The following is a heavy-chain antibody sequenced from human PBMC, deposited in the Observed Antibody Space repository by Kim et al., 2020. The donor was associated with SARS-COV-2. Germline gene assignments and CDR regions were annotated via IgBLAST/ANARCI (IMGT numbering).Heavy chain of an antibody. CDR3: ARAYYDVLTGPSDAFDI. CDR1: GESFSGYY. V-gene: IGHV4-34*01. CDR2: VNHSGST. D-gene: IGHD3-9*01. Sequence: SETLSLTCAVYGESFSGYYWSWIRQPPGKGLEWIGEVNHSGSTNYNPSLKSRVTIPADTSKNQFSLKLTSVTAADTAIYYCARAYYDVLTGPSDAFDIWGQGTMVTVSS. J-gene: IGHJ3*02.